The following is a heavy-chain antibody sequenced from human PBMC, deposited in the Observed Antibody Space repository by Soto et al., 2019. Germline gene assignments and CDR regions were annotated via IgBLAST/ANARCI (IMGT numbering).Heavy chain of an antibody. CDR2: IYHSGST. CDR3: ARVAYCGGDCYRGFDP. J-gene: IGHJ5*02. Sequence: PSETLSLTCAVSGGSISSGGYSWSWIRQPPGKGLEWIGYIYHSGSTYYNQSLKSRVTISVDRSKNQFSLKLSSVTAADTAVYYCARVAYCGGDCYRGFDPWGQGTLVTVSS. CDR1: GGSISSGGYS. D-gene: IGHD2-21*02. V-gene: IGHV4-30-2*01.